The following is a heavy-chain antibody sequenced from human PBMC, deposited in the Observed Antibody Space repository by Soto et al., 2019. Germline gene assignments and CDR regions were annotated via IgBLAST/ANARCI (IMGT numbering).Heavy chain of an antibody. Sequence: EMQLVESGGGLVQPGGSLRLSCAASGFTFSRHWMHWVRQTPGKEPVWVSRISGDGSSTLYADSVKGRFTIARDNAKNTLSLQIASLRAEDTAVYYCTRDVIVAVGTIRWFDPWGQGTLVTVSS. CDR1: GFTFSRHW. CDR3: TRDVIVAVGTIRWFDP. CDR2: ISGDGSST. D-gene: IGHD3-22*01. V-gene: IGHV3-74*03. J-gene: IGHJ5*02.